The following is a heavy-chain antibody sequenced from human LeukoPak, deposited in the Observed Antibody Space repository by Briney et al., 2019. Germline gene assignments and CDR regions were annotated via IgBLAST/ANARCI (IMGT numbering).Heavy chain of an antibody. Sequence: SETLSLTCAVYGGSFSGYYWSWIRQPPGKGLEWIGEINHSGSTNYNPSLKSRVTISVDTSKNQFSLKLSSVTAADTAMYYCARHSPRGSGYDYSYYYYMDVWGKGTTVTISS. CDR1: GGSFSGYY. CDR2: INHSGST. V-gene: IGHV4-34*01. CDR3: ARHSPRGSGYDYSYYYYMDV. J-gene: IGHJ6*03. D-gene: IGHD5-12*01.